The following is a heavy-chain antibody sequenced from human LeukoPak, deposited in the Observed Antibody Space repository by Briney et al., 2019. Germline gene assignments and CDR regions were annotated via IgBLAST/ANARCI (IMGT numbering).Heavy chain of an antibody. CDR2: SGTDDGTT. V-gene: IGHV3-23*01. Sequence: GGSLRLSCAVSGFTFSSYDMSWVRQAPGKGLEWVSASGTDDGTTYADSVKGRFTISRDNSKNTLYLQMNSLRVEDTATYYCAKALNYWYFDLWGRGSLVTVSS. CDR1: GFTFSSYD. CDR3: AKALNYWYFDL. J-gene: IGHJ2*01.